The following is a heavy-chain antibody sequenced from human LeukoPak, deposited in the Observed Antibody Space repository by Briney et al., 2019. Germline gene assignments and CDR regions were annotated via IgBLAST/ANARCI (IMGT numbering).Heavy chain of an antibody. CDR3: ARDAPGYSSGWFGAFDI. D-gene: IGHD6-19*01. CDR2: ITSSGTK. V-gene: IGHV3-69-1*01. CDR1: GFTFSDYG. J-gene: IGHJ3*02. Sequence: GGSLRLSCAASGFTFSDYGMSWVRQAPGKGLQWVSYITSSGTKYYADSVKGRFTISRDNAKNSLYLQMNSLRAEDTALYYCARDAPGYSSGWFGAFDIWGQGTMVTVSS.